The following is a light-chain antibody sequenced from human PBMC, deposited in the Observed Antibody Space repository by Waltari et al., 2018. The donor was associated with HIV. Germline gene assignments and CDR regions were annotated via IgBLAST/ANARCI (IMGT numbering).Light chain of an antibody. V-gene: IGKV3-11*01. J-gene: IGKJ2*03. CDR2: DAS. Sequence: DIVLTQSPATRALSPGERATLTCRASQSVGSFLVWYQQLPGQAPRLLIYDASMRATGIPARFSGRGSGTDFTLTIDSLEPEDFGVYYCQQRTNWPPYSFGQGTKLEI. CDR3: QQRTNWPPYS. CDR1: QSVGSF.